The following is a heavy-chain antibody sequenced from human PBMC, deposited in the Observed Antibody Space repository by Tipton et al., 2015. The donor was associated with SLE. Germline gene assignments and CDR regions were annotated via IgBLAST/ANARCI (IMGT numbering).Heavy chain of an antibody. D-gene: IGHD3-10*01. Sequence: LRLSCTVSGGSISSYYWSWIRQPPGKGLEWIGYIYYSGGTNYNPSLKRRVTISVDTSKNQFSLKLSSVTAADTAVYYCARSHYYCSGSYYPYYYYYMDVWGKGTTVTVSS. CDR1: GGSISSYY. CDR2: IYYSGGT. V-gene: IGHV4-59*01. J-gene: IGHJ6*03. CDR3: ARSHYYCSGSYYPYYYYYMDV.